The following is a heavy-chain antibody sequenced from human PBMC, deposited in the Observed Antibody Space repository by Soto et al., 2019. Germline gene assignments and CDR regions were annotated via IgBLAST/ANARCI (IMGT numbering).Heavy chain of an antibody. CDR2: IFSNDEK. CDR1: GFSLSNARMG. CDR3: ARIRWQTTVTNYYYYMDV. V-gene: IGHV2-26*01. J-gene: IGHJ6*03. D-gene: IGHD4-4*01. Sequence: SGPTLVNPTETLTLTCTVSGFSLSNARMGVSCIRQPPGKALEWLAHIFSNDEKSYSTSLKSRLTISKDTSKSQVVLTMTNMDPVDTATYYFARIRWQTTVTNYYYYMDVWGKGTTVTVSS.